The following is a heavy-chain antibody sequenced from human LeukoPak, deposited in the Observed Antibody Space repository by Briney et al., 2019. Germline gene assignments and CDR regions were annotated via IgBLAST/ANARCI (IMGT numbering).Heavy chain of an antibody. CDR1: GGSISSHY. Sequence: SETLSLTCTVSGGSISSHYWSWIRQPPGKGLEWIGYIYYSGSTNYNPSLKSRVTISVDTSKNQFSLKLSSVTAEDTAVYYCATGFRWLQFYWGQGTLVTVSS. CDR2: IYYSGST. J-gene: IGHJ4*02. D-gene: IGHD5-24*01. V-gene: IGHV4-59*11. CDR3: ATGFRWLQFY.